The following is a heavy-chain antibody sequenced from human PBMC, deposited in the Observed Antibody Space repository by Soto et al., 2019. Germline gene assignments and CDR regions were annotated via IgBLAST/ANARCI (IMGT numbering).Heavy chain of an antibody. CDR1: GYTFTSYA. CDR2: INAGNGNT. V-gene: IGHV1-3*05. D-gene: IGHD2-21*02. Sequence: QVQLVQSGAEEKKPGASVKVSCKASGYTFTSYAMHWVRQAPGQRLEWMGWINAGNGNTTYSQKFQGRVTITRDASASTDYMELTSLRSEDTPVYYCARIIVFATALDYWGQGTLGSVSS. CDR3: ARIIVFATALDY. J-gene: IGHJ4*02.